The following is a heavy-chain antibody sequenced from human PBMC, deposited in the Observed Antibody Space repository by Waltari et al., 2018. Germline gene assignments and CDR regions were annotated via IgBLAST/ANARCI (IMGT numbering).Heavy chain of an antibody. Sequence: QVQLVQSGAEVKKPGASVKVSCKASGYTFTSYDSNWVRKATGQGLGWMGWMNPNSGNTGYAQKFQGRVTMTRNTSISTAYMELSSLRSEDTAVYYCARGQYNWNLLGVYWGQGTLVTVSS. CDR1: GYTFTSYD. CDR3: ARGQYNWNLLGVY. CDR2: MNPNSGNT. D-gene: IGHD1-7*01. J-gene: IGHJ4*02. V-gene: IGHV1-8*01.